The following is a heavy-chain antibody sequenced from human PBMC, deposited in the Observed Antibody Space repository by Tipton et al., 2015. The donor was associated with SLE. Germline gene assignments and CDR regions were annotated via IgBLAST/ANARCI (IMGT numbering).Heavy chain of an antibody. CDR1: GFTFCDYY. CDR2: ISSSGSTI. V-gene: IGHV3-11*01. Sequence: SLRLSCAASGFTFCDYYMSWIRQAPGMGLEWVSYISSSGSTIYYAGSVKGRFTISRDNAKNSLYLQMNSLRAGDTAVYYCARGGDIVDYFDLWGRGTLVNVSS. CDR3: ARGGDIVDYFDL. J-gene: IGHJ2*01. D-gene: IGHD5-12*01.